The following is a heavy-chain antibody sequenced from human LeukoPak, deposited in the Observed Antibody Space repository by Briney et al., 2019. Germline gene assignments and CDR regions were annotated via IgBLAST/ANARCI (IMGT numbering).Heavy chain of an antibody. CDR3: ARGLDIVVVPAAALYFDY. J-gene: IGHJ4*02. D-gene: IGHD2-2*03. V-gene: IGHV4-34*01. Sequence: SETLSLTCAVYGGSFSGYYWSWIRQPPGKGLEWIGEINHSGSTNYNPSLKSRVTISVDTSKNQFSLKLSSVTAADTAVYYCARGLDIVVVPAAALYFDYWGQGTLVTVSS. CDR2: INHSGST. CDR1: GGSFSGYY.